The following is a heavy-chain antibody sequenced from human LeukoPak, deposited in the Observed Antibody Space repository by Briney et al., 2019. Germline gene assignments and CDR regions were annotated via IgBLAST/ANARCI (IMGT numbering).Heavy chain of an antibody. CDR1: GYTFTSYG. J-gene: IGHJ4*02. CDR2: ISAYNGNT. V-gene: IGHV1-18*01. CDR3: ARESTSRECSSTSCYTSYYLDY. Sequence: ASVKVSCKASGYTFTSYGISWVRQAPGQGLEWMGWISAYNGNTNYAQKLQGRVTMTTDTSTSTAYMELRSLRSDDTAVYYCARESTSRECSSTSCYTSYYLDYWGQGTLVTVSS. D-gene: IGHD2-2*02.